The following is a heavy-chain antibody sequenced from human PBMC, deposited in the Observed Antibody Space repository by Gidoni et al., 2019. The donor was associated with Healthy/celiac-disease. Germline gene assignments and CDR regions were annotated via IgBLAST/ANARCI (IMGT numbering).Heavy chain of an antibody. D-gene: IGHD2-2*01. CDR2: INHSGST. CDR1: GGSFSGYY. V-gene: IGHV4-34*01. J-gene: IGHJ5*02. CDR3: ARGGFCSSTSCYGYGPDKTRGDWFDP. Sequence: QVQLQQWGAGLLKPSETLSLTCAVYGGSFSGYYWSWIRQPPGKGLEWIGEINHSGSTNYNPSLKSRVTISVDTSKNQFSLKLSSVTAADTAVYYCARGGFCSSTSCYGYGPDKTRGDWFDPWGQGTLVTVSS.